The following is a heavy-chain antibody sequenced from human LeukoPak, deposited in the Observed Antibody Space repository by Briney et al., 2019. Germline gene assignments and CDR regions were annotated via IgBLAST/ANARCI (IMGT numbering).Heavy chain of an antibody. J-gene: IGHJ4*02. Sequence: GGSLRLYCAASGFTFSNYAMVWVRQAPGKGLEWVSAISGRRGGTFYADSVKGRFTISRDNSKNTLFLQMSSLRAEDTAVYYCAKGLGGYDGLIDYWGQGTLVTVSS. CDR1: GFTFSNYA. V-gene: IGHV3-23*01. CDR3: AKGLGGYDGLIDY. CDR2: ISGRRGGT. D-gene: IGHD5-12*01.